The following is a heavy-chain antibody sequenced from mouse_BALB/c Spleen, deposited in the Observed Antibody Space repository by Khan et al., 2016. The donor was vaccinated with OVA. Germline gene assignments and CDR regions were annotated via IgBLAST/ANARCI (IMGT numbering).Heavy chain of an antibody. CDR2: ISPGSGDT. CDR3: ARRNYVGYTLAY. Sequence: QVQLKQSGAELARPGASVKLSCKASGYTFTDYYINWVKQRTGQGLEWIGEISPGSGDTYYNERFKGKATLTADKSSSTAYMQLNSLTAEASAVYFCARRNYVGYTLAYWGQGTLVTVSA. J-gene: IGHJ3*01. CDR1: GYTFTDYY. D-gene: IGHD1-2*01. V-gene: IGHV1-77*01.